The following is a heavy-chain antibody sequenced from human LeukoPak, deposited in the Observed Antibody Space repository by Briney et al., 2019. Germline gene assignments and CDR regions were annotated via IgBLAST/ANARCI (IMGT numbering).Heavy chain of an antibody. D-gene: IGHD3-3*01. CDR2: ISYDGSNK. J-gene: IGHJ4*02. CDR1: GFTFSSYA. V-gene: IGHV3-30-3*01. Sequence: GGSLRLSCAASGFTFSSYAMHWDRQAPGKGLEWVAVISYDGSNKYYADSVKGRFTISRDNSKNTLYLQMNSLRAEDTAVYYCAREDFWSGYFDYWGQGTLVTVSS. CDR3: AREDFWSGYFDY.